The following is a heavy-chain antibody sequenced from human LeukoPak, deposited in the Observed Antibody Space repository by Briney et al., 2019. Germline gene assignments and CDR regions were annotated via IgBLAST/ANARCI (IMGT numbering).Heavy chain of an antibody. J-gene: IGHJ4*02. CDR3: ARARGVRGVTTALGY. CDR2: INPNSGGT. D-gene: IGHD3-10*01. CDR1: GYTFTGYY. Sequence: ASVKVSCKASGYTFTGYYMHWVRQAPGQGLEWMGWINPNSGGTNYAQKFQGRVTMTRDTSISTAYMELSRLRSDDTAVYYCARARGVRGVTTALGYWGQGTLVTVSS. V-gene: IGHV1-2*02.